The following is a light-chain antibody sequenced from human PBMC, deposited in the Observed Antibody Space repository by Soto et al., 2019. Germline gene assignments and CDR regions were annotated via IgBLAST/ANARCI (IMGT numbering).Light chain of an antibody. V-gene: IGKV3-20*01. CDR2: GAS. CDR3: QQYGSSPRT. Sequence: EIVLTQSPGILSLSPGERATLSCRASQSVSSNYLAWYQQKPGQAPRFLIYGASSMATGIPDRFSGSGSGTDFTLTITRLEPEDFAGYYCQQYGSSPRTFGQGTKVEIK. J-gene: IGKJ1*01. CDR1: QSVSSNY.